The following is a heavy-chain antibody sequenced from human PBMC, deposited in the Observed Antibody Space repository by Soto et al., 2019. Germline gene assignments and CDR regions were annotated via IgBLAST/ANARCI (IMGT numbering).Heavy chain of an antibody. CDR3: ASAAFPGDILTGYLNWFDP. Sequence: SETLSLTCTVSGGSISSSSYYWGWIRQPPGKGLEWIGSIYYSGSTYYNPSLKSRVTISVDTSKNQFSLKLSSVTAADTAVYYCASAAFPGDILTGYLNWFDPWGQGTLVTVSS. V-gene: IGHV4-39*01. CDR2: IYYSGST. CDR1: GGSISSSSYY. J-gene: IGHJ5*02. D-gene: IGHD3-9*01.